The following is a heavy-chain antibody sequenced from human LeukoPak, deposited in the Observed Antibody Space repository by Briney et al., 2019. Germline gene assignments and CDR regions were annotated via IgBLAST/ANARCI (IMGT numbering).Heavy chain of an antibody. J-gene: IGHJ4*02. CDR1: GYNFTNYY. D-gene: IGHD3-22*01. Sequence: ASVKVSCKASGYNFTNYYIHWVRQAPGQGLGWMGRINPNSGGTNYAQKFQGRVTMTRDTSISTAYMELSRLRSDDTAVYYCARGDFDSSDYGVYWGQGTLVTVSS. CDR3: ARGDFDSSDYGVY. V-gene: IGHV1-2*06. CDR2: INPNSGGT.